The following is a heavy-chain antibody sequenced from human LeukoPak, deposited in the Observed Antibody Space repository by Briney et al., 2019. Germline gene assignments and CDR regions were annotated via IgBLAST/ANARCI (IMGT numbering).Heavy chain of an antibody. Sequence: GASVKVSCKASGYTFTSYDINLVRQATGQGLEWMGWMNPNSGNTGYAQKFQGRVTMTRNTSISTAYMELSSLRSEDTAVYYCARGGIAAAGTDYYYYMDVWGKGTTVTVSS. J-gene: IGHJ6*03. CDR1: GYTFTSYD. D-gene: IGHD6-13*01. CDR3: ARGGIAAAGTDYYYYMDV. V-gene: IGHV1-8*01. CDR2: MNPNSGNT.